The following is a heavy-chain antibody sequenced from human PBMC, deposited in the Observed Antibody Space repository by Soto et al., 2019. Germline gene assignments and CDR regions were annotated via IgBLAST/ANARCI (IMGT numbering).Heavy chain of an antibody. CDR1: GFTFSSYG. J-gene: IGHJ3*02. D-gene: IGHD2-8*01. Sequence: QVQLVESGGGVVQPGRSLRLSCAASGFTFSSYGMHWVRQAPGKGLERVAVIWYDGSNKYYADSVKGRFTISRDNSKNTLYLQMNSLRAEDTAVYYCARDDYDIILRTFSFDIWGQGTMVTVSS. V-gene: IGHV3-33*01. CDR3: ARDDYDIILRTFSFDI. CDR2: IWYDGSNK.